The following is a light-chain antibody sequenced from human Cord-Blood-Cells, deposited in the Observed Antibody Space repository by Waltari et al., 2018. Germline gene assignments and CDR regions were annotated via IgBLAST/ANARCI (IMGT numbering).Light chain of an antibody. Sequence: DIQMTQSPSSLSASVGDRVTITCQASQDISNYLNWYQQKPGKAPKLLIYDASNLETGVPPRFSGSGSGTDFTFTISSLQPEDIATYYCQQYDNLLGTFGGGTKVEIK. CDR3: QQYDNLLGT. V-gene: IGKV1-33*01. J-gene: IGKJ4*01. CDR2: DAS. CDR1: QDISNY.